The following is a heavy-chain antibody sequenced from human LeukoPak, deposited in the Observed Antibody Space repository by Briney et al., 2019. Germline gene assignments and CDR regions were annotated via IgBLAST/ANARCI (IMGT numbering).Heavy chain of an antibody. D-gene: IGHD2-15*01. CDR2: INRGGGGT. Sequence: GGSLRLSCAASGFTFTTFTMNWVRQAPGKGLEWVSAINRGGGGTYYADFVKGRFTISRDNSENTLYLQMNSLRAEDTAVYYCARGRLPGAYWGQGTLVTVSS. J-gene: IGHJ4*02. CDR1: GFTFTTFT. V-gene: IGHV3-23*01. CDR3: ARGRLPGAY.